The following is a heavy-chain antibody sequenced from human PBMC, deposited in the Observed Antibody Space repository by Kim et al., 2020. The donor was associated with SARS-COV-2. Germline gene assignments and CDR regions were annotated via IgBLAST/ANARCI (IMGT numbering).Heavy chain of an antibody. Sequence: GGSLRLSCAASGFTFSSYAMSWVRQAPGEGLEWVAGISGSGDNTYYADSVKGRFTISRDNSKNTLYLQMNSLRAEDTAIYYCAKDYLESTELRYFDWLLYYFDYWGQGTLVTVSS. CDR2: ISGSGDNT. D-gene: IGHD3-9*01. CDR1: GFTFSSYA. CDR3: AKDYLESTELRYFDWLLYYFDY. J-gene: IGHJ4*02. V-gene: IGHV3-23*01.